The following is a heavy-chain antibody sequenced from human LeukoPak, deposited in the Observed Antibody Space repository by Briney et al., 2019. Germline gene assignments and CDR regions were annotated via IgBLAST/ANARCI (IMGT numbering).Heavy chain of an antibody. J-gene: IGHJ4*02. CDR1: GYTFTGYY. V-gene: IGHV1-2*06. Sequence: ASVKVSCKASGYTFTGYYMHWVRQAPGQGLEWMGRINPNSGGTNYAQKFQGRVTITADESTSTAYMELSSLRSEDTAVYYCARGANSGSYFSAFDYWGQGTLVTVSS. CDR3: ARGANSGSYFSAFDY. D-gene: IGHD1-26*01. CDR2: INPNSGGT.